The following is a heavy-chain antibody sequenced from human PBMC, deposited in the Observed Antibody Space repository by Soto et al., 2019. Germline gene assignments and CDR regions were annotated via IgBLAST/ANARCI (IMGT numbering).Heavy chain of an antibody. Sequence: QVQLQESGPGLVKPSETLSLTCTVSGGSISSYYWSWIRQPPGKGLEWIGYIYYSGSTNYNPSLKCRVTLAVDPSKNEFSLKLGSVTAADTAVYYCARAPFTVAGYYYYYYGMDVWGQGTTVTVSS. J-gene: IGHJ6*02. CDR3: ARAPFTVAGYYYYYYGMDV. D-gene: IGHD6-19*01. CDR1: GGSISSYY. V-gene: IGHV4-59*01. CDR2: IYYSGST.